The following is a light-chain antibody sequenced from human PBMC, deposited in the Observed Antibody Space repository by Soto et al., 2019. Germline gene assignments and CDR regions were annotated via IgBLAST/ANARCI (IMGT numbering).Light chain of an antibody. CDR1: QSVSSN. Sequence: EIGITHSPSTLSVSPGERATLSCRASQSVSSNLAWYQQKPGQAPRLLIYGASTRATGIPAGFSGSGSGTEFTLTISSLQSEDFAVYYCQQYNNWPWTFGQGTKVDIK. J-gene: IGKJ1*01. CDR2: GAS. V-gene: IGKV3D-15*01. CDR3: QQYNNWPWT.